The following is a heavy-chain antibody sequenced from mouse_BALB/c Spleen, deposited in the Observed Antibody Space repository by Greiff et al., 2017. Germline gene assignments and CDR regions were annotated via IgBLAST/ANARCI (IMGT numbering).Heavy chain of an antibody. V-gene: IGHV2-9*02. J-gene: IGHJ4*01. Sequence: QVQLKESGPGLVAPSQSLSITCTVSGFSLTSYGVHWVRQPPGKGLEWLGVIWAGGSTNYNSALMSRLSISKDNSKSQVFLKMNSLQTDDTAMYYCARVTTAYYYAMDYWGQGTSVTVSS. CDR2: IWAGGST. D-gene: IGHD1-2*01. CDR1: GFSLTSYG. CDR3: ARVTTAYYYAMDY.